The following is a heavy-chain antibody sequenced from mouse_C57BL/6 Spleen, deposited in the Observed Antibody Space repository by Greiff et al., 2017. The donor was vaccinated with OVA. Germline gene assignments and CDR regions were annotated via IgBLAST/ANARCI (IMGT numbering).Heavy chain of an antibody. J-gene: IGHJ4*01. D-gene: IGHD3-2*02. CDR1: GFTFSDYG. CDR2: ISSGSSTI. Sequence: DVQLVESGGGLVKPGGSLKLSCAASGFTFSDYGMHWVRQAPEKGLEWVAYISSGSSTIYYADTVKGRFTISRDNAKNTLFLQMTSLRSEDTAMYYCARPDSSGYGYAMDYWGQGTSVTVSS. V-gene: IGHV5-17*01. CDR3: ARPDSSGYGYAMDY.